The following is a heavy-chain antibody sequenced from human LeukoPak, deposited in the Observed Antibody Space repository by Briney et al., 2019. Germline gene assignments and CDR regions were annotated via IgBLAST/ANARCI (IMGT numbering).Heavy chain of an antibody. D-gene: IGHD3-22*01. Sequence: SVKVSCKASGGTFSSYAISWVRQAPGQGLEWMGGIIPIFGTANYAQKFQGRVTMTRDTSTSTVYMELSSLRSEDTAVYYCARDFSSSGYYYWYFDLWGRGTLVTVSS. V-gene: IGHV1-69*05. CDR1: GGTFSSYA. CDR3: ARDFSSSGYYYWYFDL. CDR2: IIPIFGTA. J-gene: IGHJ2*01.